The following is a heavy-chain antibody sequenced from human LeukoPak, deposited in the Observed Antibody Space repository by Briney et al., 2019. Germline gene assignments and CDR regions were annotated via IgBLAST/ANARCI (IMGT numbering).Heavy chain of an antibody. Sequence: KPGGSLRLSCAASGFTFINAWMSWVRQPPGKGLEWIGEIYHSGGTNYNPSLKSRVTISVDKSKNQFSLKLSSVTAADTAVYYCARAESYYDPRLYYWGQGTLVTVSS. V-gene: IGHV4-4*02. CDR1: GFTFINAW. D-gene: IGHD3-22*01. J-gene: IGHJ4*02. CDR2: IYHSGGT. CDR3: ARAESYYDPRLYY.